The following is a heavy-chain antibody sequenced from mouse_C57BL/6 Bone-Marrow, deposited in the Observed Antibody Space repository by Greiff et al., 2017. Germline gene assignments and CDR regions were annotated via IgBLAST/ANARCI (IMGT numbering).Heavy chain of an antibody. CDR3: TRDGSSSNWYFEV. CDR1: GFTFSDAW. J-gene: IGHJ1*03. D-gene: IGHD1-1*01. V-gene: IGHV6-6*01. CDR2: IRNTASNPAT. Sequence: EVKLQESGGGLVQPGGSMKLSCAASGFTFSDAWMDWVRQSPEQGLEWVAEIRNTASNPATYYAVSVKGRFTISRDDSTSSVYLQMNSLRAEDTGIYYGTRDGSSSNWYFEVWGTGTTVTVSS.